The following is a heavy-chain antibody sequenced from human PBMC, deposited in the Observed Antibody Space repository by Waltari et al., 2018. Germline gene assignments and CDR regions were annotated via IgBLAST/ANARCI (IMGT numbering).Heavy chain of an antibody. CDR1: GFTVSSNY. Sequence: EVQLVESGGGLIQPGGSLRLCCAASGFTVSSNYMRWVRQAPGKGLEWGSGSYSGGSKYYADSVKGRLTISTDNSKTTLHLQMNSLRASDTAVYYCARGIAASGLFDYWGQGTLVTVSS. V-gene: IGHV3-53*01. CDR2: SYSGGSK. J-gene: IGHJ4*02. CDR3: ARGIAASGLFDY. D-gene: IGHD6-13*01.